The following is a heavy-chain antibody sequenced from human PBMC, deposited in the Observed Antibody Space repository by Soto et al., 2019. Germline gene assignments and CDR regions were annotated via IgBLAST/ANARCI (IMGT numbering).Heavy chain of an antibody. D-gene: IGHD2-15*01. CDR3: ARRSVGYCSGSSCYFDS. V-gene: IGHV2-5*02. J-gene: IGHJ4*02. Sequence: QITLKESGPTLVRPTQTLTLTCSFSGFSLRAGAVGVGWIPQPPGGALEWLALIFWADDTHYSPSLRSRLTITKDTYKNQVVLTMTNMDPVDTGTYYCARRSVGYCSGSSCYFDSWGQGILVTVSS. CDR1: GFSLRAGAVG. CDR2: IFWADDT.